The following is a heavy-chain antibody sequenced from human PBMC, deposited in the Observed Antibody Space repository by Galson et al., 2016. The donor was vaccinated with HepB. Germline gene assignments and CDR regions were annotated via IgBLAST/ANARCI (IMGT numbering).Heavy chain of an antibody. CDR2: ISYSGTT. CDR1: NDSIHSVHNH. Sequence: SETLSLTCSVSNDSIHSVHNHWGWIRQPPGQGLEWTGSISYSGTTCKNPSLKSRVTISVDTSKNQFSLNLNSVTAADTAVYYCARQVTGPRYFDYWGQGTLVTVSS. D-gene: IGHD3-10*01. CDR3: ARQVTGPRYFDY. V-gene: IGHV4-39*01. J-gene: IGHJ4*02.